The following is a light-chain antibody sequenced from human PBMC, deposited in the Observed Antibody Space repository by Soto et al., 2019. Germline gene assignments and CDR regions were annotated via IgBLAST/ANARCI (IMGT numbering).Light chain of an antibody. CDR2: DAS. J-gene: IGKJ1*01. V-gene: IGKV1-33*01. CDR1: QDISNY. Sequence: DIQMTQSPSSLSASVGDRVTNTCQASQDISNYLNWYQQKPGKAPKLLIYDASNLETGVPSRFSGSGSGTDFTFTISSLQPDDFATYYCQQYNSYWTFGQGTKV. CDR3: QQYNSYWT.